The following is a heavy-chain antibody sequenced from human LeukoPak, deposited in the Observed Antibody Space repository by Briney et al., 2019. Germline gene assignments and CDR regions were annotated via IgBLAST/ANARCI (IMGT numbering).Heavy chain of an antibody. J-gene: IGHJ5*01. CDR1: GDSIHSFY. CDR3: ARRKTRGGPIDS. D-gene: IGHD3-16*01. V-gene: IGHV4-59*08. CDR2: IYYSGST. Sequence: SETLSLTCTVSGDSIHSFYWSWVRQPPGKGLQWIGYIYYSGSTNYNPSLKSRVTISVDTSKNQFSLRLSSVTAADTAIYYCARRKTRGGPIDSWGQGALVTVSS.